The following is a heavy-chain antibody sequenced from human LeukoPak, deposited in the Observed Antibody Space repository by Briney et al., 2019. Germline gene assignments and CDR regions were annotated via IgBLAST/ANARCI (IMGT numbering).Heavy chain of an antibody. CDR2: ISAYNGNT. CDR3: ARAGDSSGYYPGGFDY. V-gene: IGHV1-18*01. Sequence: GASVKVSCKASGYTFTSYGISWVRQAPGQGLEWMGWISAYNGNTNYAQKLQGRVTMTTDTSTSTAYMELRSLRSDDTAVYYCARAGDSSGYYPGGFDYWGQGTLVTVSS. J-gene: IGHJ4*02. CDR1: GYTFTSYG. D-gene: IGHD3-22*01.